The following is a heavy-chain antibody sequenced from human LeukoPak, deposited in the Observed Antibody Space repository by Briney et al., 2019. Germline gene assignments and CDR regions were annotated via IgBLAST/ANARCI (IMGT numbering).Heavy chain of an antibody. CDR1: GFTFSSYE. CDR3: ARDFVAAAGIEY. D-gene: IGHD6-13*01. V-gene: IGHV3-48*03. CDR2: ISSSGSTI. J-gene: IGHJ4*02. Sequence: PGGSLRLSCATSGFTFSSYEMNWVRQAPGKGLEWVSYISSSGSTINYADSVKGRFTISRDNSKNSLYLQMNSLRAEDTAVYYCARDFVAAAGIEYWGQGTLVTVSS.